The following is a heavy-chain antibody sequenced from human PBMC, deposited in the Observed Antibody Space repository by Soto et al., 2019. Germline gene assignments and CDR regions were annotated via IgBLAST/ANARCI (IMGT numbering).Heavy chain of an antibody. CDR3: ARGDKLSLYPQLDY. CDR2: INVNSGGT. Sequence: QVQLVQSGAEVKKPGASVKVSCKASGYTFTGNYMHWVRQAPGQGFEWMGWINVNSGGTKYAQKFQGWVTMTRDTSISTADRELSRLRADDTAVYYCARGDKLSLYPQLDYWGQGTLVTVSS. D-gene: IGHD3-16*02. CDR1: GYTFTGNY. J-gene: IGHJ4*02. V-gene: IGHV1-2*04.